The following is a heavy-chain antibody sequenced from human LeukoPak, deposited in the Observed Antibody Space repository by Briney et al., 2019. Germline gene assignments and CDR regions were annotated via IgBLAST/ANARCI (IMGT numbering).Heavy chain of an antibody. CDR1: AFTFSSYA. CDR3: AFSLGATGAFDI. CDR2: INISGGSA. V-gene: IGHV3-23*01. J-gene: IGHJ3*02. Sequence: VQPGGSLRLSCAASAFTFSSYAMSWVRQAPGKGLEGVSTINISGGSAYYADSVKGRFTISRDNSKNTLYLQMNNLRSEDTAVYYCAFSLGATGAFDIWGQGTMVTVSS. D-gene: IGHD1-26*01.